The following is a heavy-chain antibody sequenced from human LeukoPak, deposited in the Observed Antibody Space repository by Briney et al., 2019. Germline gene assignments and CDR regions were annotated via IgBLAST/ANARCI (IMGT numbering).Heavy chain of an antibody. CDR1: GYTFTGYY. V-gene: IGHV1-46*01. D-gene: IGHD6-19*01. CDR3: ARDWAVAGSTDAFDI. Sequence: ASVKVSCKASGYTFTGYYMHWVRQAPGQGLEWMGIINPSGGSTSYAQKFQGRVTMTRDMSTSTVYMELSSLRSEDTAVYYCARDWAVAGSTDAFDIWGQGTMVTVSS. CDR2: INPSGGST. J-gene: IGHJ3*02.